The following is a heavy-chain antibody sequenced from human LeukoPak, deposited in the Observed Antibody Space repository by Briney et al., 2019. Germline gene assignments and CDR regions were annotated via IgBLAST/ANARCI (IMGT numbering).Heavy chain of an antibody. CDR2: ISGSGGST. D-gene: IGHD4-17*01. V-gene: IGHV3-23*01. J-gene: IGHJ4*02. CDR1: GFTFSSYA. Sequence: PGGSLRLSCAASGFTFSSYAMSWVRQAPGKGLEWVSAISGSGGSTYCADSVKGRFTISRDNSKNTLYLQMNSLRAEDTAVYYCASFDDYGDYVVPFDYWGQGTLVTVSS. CDR3: ASFDDYGDYVVPFDY.